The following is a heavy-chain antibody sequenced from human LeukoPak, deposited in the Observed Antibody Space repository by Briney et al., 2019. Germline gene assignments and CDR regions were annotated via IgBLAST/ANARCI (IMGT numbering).Heavy chain of an antibody. D-gene: IGHD1-14*01. V-gene: IGHV3-7*05. Sequence: GGSLRLSCAASGFTFSSYWMIWVRQAPGKGLEWVANINQVGSEKYYVDSVKGRFTISRDNAKNALYLQMNSLRAEDTAVYYCARDHSEPGVCFDSWGQGTLVTVCS. CDR2: INQVGSEK. CDR1: GFTFSSYW. J-gene: IGHJ4*02. CDR3: ARDHSEPGVCFDS.